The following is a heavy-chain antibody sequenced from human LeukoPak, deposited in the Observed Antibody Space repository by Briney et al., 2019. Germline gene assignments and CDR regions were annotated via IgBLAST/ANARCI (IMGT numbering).Heavy chain of an antibody. J-gene: IGHJ4*02. Sequence: SETLSLTCTVSGGSNSSYYWSWIRQHPGKGLEWIGYIYYSGSTNYNPSLKSRVTISVDTSKNQFSLKLSSVTAADTAVYYCASGMGDYWGQGTLVTVSS. CDR3: ASGMGDY. CDR1: GGSNSSYY. CDR2: IYYSGST. D-gene: IGHD1-26*01. V-gene: IGHV4-59*01.